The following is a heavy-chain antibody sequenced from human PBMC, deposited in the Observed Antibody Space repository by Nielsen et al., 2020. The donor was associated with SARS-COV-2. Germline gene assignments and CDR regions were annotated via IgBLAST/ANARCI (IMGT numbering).Heavy chain of an antibody. D-gene: IGHD3-3*02. CDR3: AGTLTIFGVAPTLDY. J-gene: IGHJ4*02. CDR1: GGSISSGGYF. V-gene: IGHV4-31*03. Sequence: SETLSLTCTVSGGSISSGGYFWSWIRQHPGKGLEWIGYIYNNGSTYYNPSLKSRVTISVDTSKNQFSLRLSSLTAADTAVYYCAGTLTIFGVAPTLDYWGQGTLVTVSS. CDR2: IYNNGST.